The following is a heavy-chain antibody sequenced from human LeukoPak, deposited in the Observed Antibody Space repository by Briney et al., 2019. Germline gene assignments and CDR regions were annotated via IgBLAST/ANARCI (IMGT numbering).Heavy chain of an antibody. CDR2: IDPNGGST. CDR3: ARDLGLRGVTNWFDP. J-gene: IGHJ5*02. V-gene: IGHV1-46*02. CDR1: AYTFNGYL. Sequence: ASVKVSCKASAYTFNGYLIHWVRQAPGQGLEWMGLIDPNGGSTGYAQRFQGRVTVTRDTSTSTVHMELSSLRSEDTAVYYCARDLGLRGVTNWFDPWGQGTLVTVSS. D-gene: IGHD3-10*01.